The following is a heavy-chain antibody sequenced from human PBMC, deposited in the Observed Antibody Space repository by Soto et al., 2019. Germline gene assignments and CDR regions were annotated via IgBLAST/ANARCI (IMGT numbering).Heavy chain of an antibody. D-gene: IGHD3-22*01. V-gene: IGHV3-30*18. J-gene: IGHJ6*02. CDR3: AKDKGDSSGYSFFYGMDV. CDR2: ISHDGSNK. Sequence: PGGSLRLSCAASGFTFSSYGMHWVRQAPGKGLEWVAVISHDGSNKYYADSVKGRFTISRDNSKNTLYLQMNSLRAEDTAVYYCAKDKGDSSGYSFFYGMDVWGQGTTVTVSS. CDR1: GFTFSSYG.